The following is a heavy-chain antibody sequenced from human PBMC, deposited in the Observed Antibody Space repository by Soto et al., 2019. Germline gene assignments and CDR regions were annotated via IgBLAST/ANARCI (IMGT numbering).Heavy chain of an antibody. V-gene: IGHV3-64D*08. Sequence: GSLRLSCSASGFTFSSYAMHWVRQAPGKGLEYVSAISSNGGSTYYADSVKGRFTISRDNSKNTLYLQMSSLRAEDTAVYYCVKGKVTIFGVVITPPFDYWGQGTLVTVSS. J-gene: IGHJ4*02. D-gene: IGHD3-3*01. CDR3: VKGKVTIFGVVITPPFDY. CDR2: ISSNGGST. CDR1: GFTFSSYA.